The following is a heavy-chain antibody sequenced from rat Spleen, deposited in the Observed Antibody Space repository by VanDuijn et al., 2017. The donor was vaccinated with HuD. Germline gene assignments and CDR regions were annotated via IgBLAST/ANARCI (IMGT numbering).Heavy chain of an antibody. J-gene: IGHJ4*01. Sequence: EVQLVESDGGLVQPGRSLKLSCTASGFTFSDYNMAWVRQAPKKGLDWVATIIYDGSRTYYRDSVKGRFTISRDNAKSTLYLQMNSLRSEDTATYYCARVGTTVASYVMDAWGQGASVTVSS. CDR2: IIYDGSRT. D-gene: IGHD1-8*01. V-gene: IGHV5S10*01. CDR3: ARVGTTVASYVMDA. CDR1: GFTFSDYN.